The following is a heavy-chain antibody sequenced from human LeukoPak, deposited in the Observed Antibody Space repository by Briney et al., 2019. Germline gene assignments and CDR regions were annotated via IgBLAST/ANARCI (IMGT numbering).Heavy chain of an antibody. D-gene: IGHD1-26*01. Sequence: GRSLRLSCAASGFTFDDYAMHWVRQAPGKGLEWVSGISWNSGSIGYADSVKGRFTISRDNAKNSLYLQMNSLRSEDTAVYYCARDLPPPGIVGATTVSGWFDPWGQGTLVTVSS. J-gene: IGHJ5*02. CDR3: ARDLPPPGIVGATTVSGWFDP. CDR1: GFTFDDYA. CDR2: ISWNSGSI. V-gene: IGHV3-9*01.